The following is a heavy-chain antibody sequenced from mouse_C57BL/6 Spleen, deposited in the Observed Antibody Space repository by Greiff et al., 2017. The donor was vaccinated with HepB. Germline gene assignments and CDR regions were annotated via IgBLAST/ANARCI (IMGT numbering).Heavy chain of an antibody. V-gene: IGHV1-72*01. D-gene: IGHD2-4*01. CDR3: ARYDYDGVDYAMDY. Sequence: QVQLQQPGAELVKPGASVKLSCKASGYTFTSYWMHWVKQRPGRGLEWIGRIDPNSGGTKYNEKFKSKATLTVDKPSSTAYMQLSSLTSEDSAVDYCARYDYDGVDYAMDYWGQGTSVTVSS. CDR2: IDPNSGGT. J-gene: IGHJ4*01. CDR1: GYTFTSYW.